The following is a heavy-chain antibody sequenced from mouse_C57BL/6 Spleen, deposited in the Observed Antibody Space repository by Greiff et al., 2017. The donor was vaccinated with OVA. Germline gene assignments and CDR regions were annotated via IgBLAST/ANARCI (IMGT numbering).Heavy chain of an antibody. J-gene: IGHJ1*03. D-gene: IGHD2-5*01. V-gene: IGHV5-17*01. CDR1: GFTFSDYG. Sequence: EVQGVESGGGLVKPGGSLKLSCAASGFTFSDYGMHWVRQAPEKGLEWVAYISSGSSTIYYADTVKGRFTISRDNAKNTLFLQMTSLRSEDTAMYYCARPGYSNYGWYFDVWGTGTTVTVSS. CDR3: ARPGYSNYGWYFDV. CDR2: ISSGSSTI.